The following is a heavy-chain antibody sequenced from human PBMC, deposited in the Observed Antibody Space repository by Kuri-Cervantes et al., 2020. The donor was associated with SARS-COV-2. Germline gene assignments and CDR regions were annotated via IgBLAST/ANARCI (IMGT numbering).Heavy chain of an antibody. CDR3: ARDLIFVAYNRGTGAFDI. D-gene: IGHD3-10*01. CDR2: ISYDGSNK. Sequence: GESLKIPCAASGFTFSSYAMHWVRQAPGKGLEWVAVISYDGSNKYYADSVKGRFTISRDNSKNTLYLQMNSLRAEDTALYYCARDLIFVAYNRGTGAFDIWGQGTMVTVSS. CDR1: GFTFSSYA. V-gene: IGHV3-30-3*01. J-gene: IGHJ3*02.